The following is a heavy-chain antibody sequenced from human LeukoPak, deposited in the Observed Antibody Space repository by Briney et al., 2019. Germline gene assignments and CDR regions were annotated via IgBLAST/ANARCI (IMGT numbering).Heavy chain of an antibody. D-gene: IGHD4-23*01. Sequence: SETLSLTCTVSGGSISSYYWSWIRQPPGKGLEWIGYIYYSGGTNYNPSLKSRVTISVDTSKKQFSLRLSSVTAADTAVYYCARRRTATVDFDYWGQGTLVTVSS. CDR2: IYYSGGT. J-gene: IGHJ4*02. CDR1: GGSISSYY. CDR3: ARRRTATVDFDY. V-gene: IGHV4-59*08.